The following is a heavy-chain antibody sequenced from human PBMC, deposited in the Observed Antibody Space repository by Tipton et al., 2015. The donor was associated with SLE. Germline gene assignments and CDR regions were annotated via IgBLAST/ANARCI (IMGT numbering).Heavy chain of an antibody. D-gene: IGHD2-15*01. J-gene: IGHJ5*02. CDR1: GGSLSSYY. CDR2: LSYSGST. V-gene: IGHV4-59*08. CDR3: ARGIQRGYARSLKSHNWFDP. Sequence: PGLVKPSETLSLTCTVSGGSLSSYYWSWIRQSPEKGLEWIGYLSYSGSTNYNPSLESRVTISVDTSKNQFSLRLSSVTAADTAVYYCARGIQRGYARSLKSHNWFDPWGQGTLVTVSS.